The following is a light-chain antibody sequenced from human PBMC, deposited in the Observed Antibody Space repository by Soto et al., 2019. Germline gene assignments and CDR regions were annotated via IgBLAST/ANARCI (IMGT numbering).Light chain of an antibody. CDR1: QSFSSN. J-gene: IGKJ2*01. CDR3: QQYNKWPPYT. CDR2: GAS. Sequence: EIGMTQSPATLSVSPGERATLSCRASQSFSSNLAWYQQKPCQAPRLLIYGASTRATGIPARFSGSGSGTEFTLTISSLQSEDFAVYYCQQYNKWPPYTFGQGTKLEIK. V-gene: IGKV3-15*01.